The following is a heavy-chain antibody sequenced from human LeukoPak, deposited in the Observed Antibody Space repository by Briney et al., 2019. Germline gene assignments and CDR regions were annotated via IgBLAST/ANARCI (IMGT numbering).Heavy chain of an antibody. Sequence: SETLSLTCAVYGGSFSGYYWSWIRQPPEKGLEWIGEINHSGSTNYNPSLKSRVTISVDTSKNQFSLKLSSVTAADTAVYYCARHSQYYYYYYGMDVWGQGTTVTVSS. CDR3: ARHSQYYYYYYGMDV. CDR1: GGSFSGYY. D-gene: IGHD5-18*01. V-gene: IGHV4-34*01. CDR2: INHSGST. J-gene: IGHJ6*02.